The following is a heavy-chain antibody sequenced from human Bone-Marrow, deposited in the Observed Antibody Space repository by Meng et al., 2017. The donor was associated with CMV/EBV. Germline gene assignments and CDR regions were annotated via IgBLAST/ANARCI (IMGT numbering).Heavy chain of an antibody. CDR1: GYTFTGYY. CDR3: ARGLPPESGSYFMDFDY. J-gene: IGHJ4*02. CDR2: INPNSGGT. V-gene: IGHV1-2*02. Sequence: ASVKVSCKASGYTFTGYYMHWVRQAPGQGLEWMGWINPNSGGTNYAQKFQGRVTMTRDTSISTAYMELSRLRSDDTAVYYCARGLPPESGSYFMDFDYWGQGTLVTVSS. D-gene: IGHD1-26*01.